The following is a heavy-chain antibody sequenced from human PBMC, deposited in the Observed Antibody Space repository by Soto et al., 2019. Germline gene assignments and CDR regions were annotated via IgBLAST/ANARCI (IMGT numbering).Heavy chain of an antibody. J-gene: IGHJ6*02. V-gene: IGHV1-69*01. CDR1: GGTFSSYA. D-gene: IGHD3-16*01. CDR2: IIPIFGTA. Sequence: QVQLVQSGAEVKKPGSSVKVSCKASGGTFSSYAISWVRQAPGQGLEWMGGIIPIFGTANYAQKFQGRVPITADESTSTAYMELSSLRSEDTAVYYCARDLGYYDYVWGSYTYYYYGMDVWGQGTTVTVSS. CDR3: ARDLGYYDYVWGSYTYYYYGMDV.